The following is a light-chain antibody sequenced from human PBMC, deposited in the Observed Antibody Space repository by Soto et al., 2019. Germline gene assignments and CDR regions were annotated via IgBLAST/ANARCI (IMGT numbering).Light chain of an antibody. CDR1: SSNIGGNT. Sequence: QSVLTQPPSASGTPGQRVTISCSGSSSNIGGNTVNWYQQLPGAAPKLLIYSNNQRPSGVPDRFSGSKSGTSASLAISGLQSDDEADYYCAAWDDSLNGRGVSGGGTKLTVL. J-gene: IGLJ2*01. CDR2: SNN. CDR3: AAWDDSLNGRGV. V-gene: IGLV1-44*01.